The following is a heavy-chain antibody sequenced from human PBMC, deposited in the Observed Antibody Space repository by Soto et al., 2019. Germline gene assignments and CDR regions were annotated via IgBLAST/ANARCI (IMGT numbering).Heavy chain of an antibody. CDR1: GLSFSTTGAG. D-gene: IGHD6-6*01. CDR3: AYRRDGSSSGGNLAY. V-gene: IGHV2-5*01. J-gene: IGHJ4*02. Sequence: QIALKESGPTLVKPSQTLTLTCIFPGLSFSTTGAGVGWFRQPPGKALEWLAHIFWNDAKRYSPSLRSRLTIIMDTSKNQVVLKMKNVDPVDAATYFCAYRRDGSSSGGNLAYWGQGTPVTVYS. CDR2: IFWNDAK.